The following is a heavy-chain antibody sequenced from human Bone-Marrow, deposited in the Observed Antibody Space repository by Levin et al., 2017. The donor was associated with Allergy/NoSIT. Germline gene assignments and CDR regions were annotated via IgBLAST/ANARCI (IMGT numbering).Heavy chain of an antibody. CDR1: GFTFSDYS. D-gene: IGHD2-8*01. CDR2: ITSDGNSI. V-gene: IGHV3-21*01. CDR3: ARDANYCTITACYRDY. Sequence: GGSLRLSCAASGFTFSDYSMNWVRQAPGKGLEWVSSITSDGNSIFYSDLVKGRFSISRDNAKNSLYLQMNSLRAEDTAVYYCARDANYCTITACYRDYWGQGALVTVSS. J-gene: IGHJ4*02.